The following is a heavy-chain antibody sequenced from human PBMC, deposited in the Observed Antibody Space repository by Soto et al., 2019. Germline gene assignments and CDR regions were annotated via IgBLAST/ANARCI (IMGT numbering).Heavy chain of an antibody. D-gene: IGHD2-15*01. CDR1: GGTFSSYA. CDR2: IIPIFGTA. Sequence: GASVKVSCKASGGTFSSYAISWVRQAPGQGLEWMGGIIPIFGTANYAQKFQGRVTITADESTSTAYMELSSLRSEDTAVYYCARIADCSGGSCVFGYPKTYNWFDPWGQGTLVTVSS. J-gene: IGHJ5*02. CDR3: ARIADCSGGSCVFGYPKTYNWFDP. V-gene: IGHV1-69*13.